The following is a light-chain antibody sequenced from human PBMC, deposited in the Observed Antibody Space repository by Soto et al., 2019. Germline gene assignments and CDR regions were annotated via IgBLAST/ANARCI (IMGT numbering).Light chain of an antibody. V-gene: IGLV2-14*01. J-gene: IGLJ2*01. CDR1: SSDVVVYNY. CDR2: EVS. CDR3: SSYASSITVL. Sequence: QSALTQPASVSGSPGQSITISCTGTSSDVVVYNYVSRYQQHPGKAPKLMIYEVSNRPSGVPSRFSGSKSGNTASLTISGLQAEDEADYYCSSYASSITVLFGGGTKLTVL.